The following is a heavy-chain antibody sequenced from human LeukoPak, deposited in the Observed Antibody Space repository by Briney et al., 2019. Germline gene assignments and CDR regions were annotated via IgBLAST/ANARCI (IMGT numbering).Heavy chain of an antibody. V-gene: IGHV3-7*03. CDR3: AKDMSYDYYYYMDV. CDR2: IKQDGSEK. D-gene: IGHD2-2*01. CDR1: GFTFSGYW. J-gene: IGHJ6*03. Sequence: GGSLRLSCAASGFTFSGYWMSWVRQTPGKGLEWVANIKQDGSEKYSVDSVKGRFTISRDNAKNSLYLQMNSLRAEDTALYYCAKDMSYDYYYYMDVWGKGTTVTISS.